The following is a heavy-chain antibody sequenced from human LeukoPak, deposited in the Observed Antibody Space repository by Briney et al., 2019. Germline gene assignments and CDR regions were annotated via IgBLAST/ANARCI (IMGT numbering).Heavy chain of an antibody. CDR2: ISGSGGST. CDR3: AIFSDYYDSSGYYSI. V-gene: IGHV3-23*01. CDR1: GFTFSSYA. D-gene: IGHD3-22*01. J-gene: IGHJ4*02. Sequence: GGSLRLSCAASGFTFSSYAMSWVRQAPGKGLEWVSAISGSGGSTYYADSVKGRFTISRDNSKNTLYLQMNSLRAEDTAVYYCAIFSDYYDSSGYYSIWGQGTLVTVSS.